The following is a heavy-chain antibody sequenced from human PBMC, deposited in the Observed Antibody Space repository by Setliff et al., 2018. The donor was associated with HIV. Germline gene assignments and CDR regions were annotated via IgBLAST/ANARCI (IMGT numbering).Heavy chain of an antibody. CDR1: AFTFSNYN. D-gene: IGHD3-3*01. CDR2: ISYDGDKK. CDR3: ASSYPNYNYGNYDFWSGYYHDDAFDI. J-gene: IGHJ3*02. Sequence: GGSLRLSCAASAFTFSNYNIHWVRQAPGKGLEWVAFISYDGDKKYYADSVKGRFTISRDNSKNTLYLQMDSLRTEDTAVYYCASSYPNYNYGNYDFWSGYYHDDAFDIWGQGTMVTVSS. V-gene: IGHV3-30*04.